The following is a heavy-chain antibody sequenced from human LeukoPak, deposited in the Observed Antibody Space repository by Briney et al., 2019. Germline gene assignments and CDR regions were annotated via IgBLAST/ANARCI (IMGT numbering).Heavy chain of an antibody. CDR2: ISSSGSTI. D-gene: IGHD6-13*01. CDR1: GFTFSDYY. V-gene: IGHV3-11*01. J-gene: IGHJ4*02. CDR3: ARGSHPSIAAAGPDY. Sequence: GGSLRLSCAASGFTFSDYYMSWIRQAPGKGLEWVSYISSSGSTIYYADSVKGRFTISRDNAKNSLYPQMNSLRAEDTAVYYCARGSHPSIAAAGPDYWGQGTLVTVSS.